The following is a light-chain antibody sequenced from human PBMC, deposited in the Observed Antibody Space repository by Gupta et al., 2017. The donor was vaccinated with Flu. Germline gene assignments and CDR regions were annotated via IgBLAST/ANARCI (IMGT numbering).Light chain of an antibody. CDR3: SSYAGTSDYYV. J-gene: IGLJ1*01. CDR2: EVI. V-gene: IGLV2-8*01. CDR1: SSDVGGYNF. Sequence: QSALTQPPSASGSPGQSLSISCTGTSSDVGGYNFVSWYQQREGKAPKLIIYEVIKRRSGVPDRFSGSKSGNTASLTVSGLQADDEADYYCSSYAGTSDYYVFGTGTKVTVL.